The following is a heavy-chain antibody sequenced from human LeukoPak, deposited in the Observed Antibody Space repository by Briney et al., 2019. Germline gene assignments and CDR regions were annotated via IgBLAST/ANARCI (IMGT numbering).Heavy chain of an antibody. CDR3: AKDPGVVPAHYFDY. CDR1: GFTFSDYA. CDR2: TGSTGVST. J-gene: IGHJ4*02. Sequence: GGSLRLSCAASGFTFSDYAMNRVRQAPGKGLEWVSGTGSTGVSTFYADSVKGRFTVSRDNSKNTLSLQMNSLRAEDTAVYYCAKDPGVVPAHYFDYWGQGTLVTVSS. D-gene: IGHD2-2*01. V-gene: IGHV3-23*01.